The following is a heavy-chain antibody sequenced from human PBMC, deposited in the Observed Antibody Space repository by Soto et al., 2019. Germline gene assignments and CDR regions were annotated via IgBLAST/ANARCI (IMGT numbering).Heavy chain of an antibody. CDR3: ASVSVDLPE. Sequence: QLVQSGAEVKKPGASVRVSCKTSGPTFIAYYIHWVRQAPGQGLEWMGWIDPKSGGTTYEQKFLGRVTMTRDTSINTAYMDLNRLTSDDTAVYYCASVSVDLPEWGQGTLITVSS. CDR1: GPTFIAYY. D-gene: IGHD3-16*01. J-gene: IGHJ4*02. CDR2: IDPKSGGT. V-gene: IGHV1-2*02.